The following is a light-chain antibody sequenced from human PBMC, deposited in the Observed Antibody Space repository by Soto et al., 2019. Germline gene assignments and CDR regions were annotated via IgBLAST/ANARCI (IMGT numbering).Light chain of an antibody. CDR3: SSYAGSNNWV. J-gene: IGLJ3*02. CDR2: EVS. Sequence: QSVLTQPLSASGSPGQSVTISCTGTSSDVGGYNYVSWYQQHPGKAPKLMMYEVSKRPSGVPDRFSASKSGNTASLTVSGLQAEDEADYYCSSYAGSNNWVFGGGTKLTVL. CDR1: SSDVGGYNY. V-gene: IGLV2-8*01.